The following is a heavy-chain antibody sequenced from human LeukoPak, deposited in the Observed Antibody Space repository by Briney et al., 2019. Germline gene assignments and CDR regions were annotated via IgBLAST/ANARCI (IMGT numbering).Heavy chain of an antibody. CDR1: GYTFTSYD. CDR2: MNPNSGNT. CDR3: ARGRQQWLAYAFDI. D-gene: IGHD6-19*01. V-gene: IGHV1-8*01. J-gene: IGHJ3*02. Sequence: ASVKVSCKASGYTFTSYDINWVRQATGQGLEWLGWMNPNSGNTGYAQKFQGRVTMPSNTSISTAYMELSSLRSEGTAVYYCARGRQQWLAYAFDIWGQGTMVTVSS.